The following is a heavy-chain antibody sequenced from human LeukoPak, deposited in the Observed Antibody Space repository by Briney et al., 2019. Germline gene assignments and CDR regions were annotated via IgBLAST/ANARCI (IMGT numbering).Heavy chain of an antibody. D-gene: IGHD3-22*01. CDR3: ASPRDYYYDSSGYYSDAFDI. Sequence: PSETLSLTCAVSGGSISSNSYYWSWIRQPPGKGLEWIGEINHSGSTNYNPSLKSRVTISVDTSKNQFSLKLSSVTAADTAVYYCASPRDYYYDSSGYYSDAFDIWGQGTMVTVSS. J-gene: IGHJ3*02. CDR2: INHSGST. CDR1: GGSISSNSYY. V-gene: IGHV4-39*07.